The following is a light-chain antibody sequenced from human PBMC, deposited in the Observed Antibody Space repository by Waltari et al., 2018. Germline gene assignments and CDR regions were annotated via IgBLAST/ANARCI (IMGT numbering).Light chain of an antibody. CDR2: WAS. CDR1: QSVLYSSNNKNQ. CDR3: QQYYITPYT. J-gene: IGKJ2*01. Sequence: TINCKSSQSVLYSSNNKNQLAWYQQKPGQPPKLLIYWASTRESGVPDRFSGSGSGTDFTLTISSLQAEDVAVYYCQQYYITPYTFGQGTKLEIK. V-gene: IGKV4-1*01.